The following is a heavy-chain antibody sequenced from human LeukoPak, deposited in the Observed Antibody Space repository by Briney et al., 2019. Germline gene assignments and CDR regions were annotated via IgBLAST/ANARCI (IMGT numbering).Heavy chain of an antibody. V-gene: IGHV1-69*04. D-gene: IGHD3-22*01. Sequence: ASVKVSCKASGYTFTGYYMHWVRQAPGQGLEWMGRIIPILGIANYAQKFQGRVTITADKSTSTAYMELSSLRSEDTAVYYCARDIPYYDSSGSPFDYWGQGTLVTVSS. CDR1: GYTFTGYY. CDR2: IIPILGIA. CDR3: ARDIPYYDSSGSPFDY. J-gene: IGHJ4*02.